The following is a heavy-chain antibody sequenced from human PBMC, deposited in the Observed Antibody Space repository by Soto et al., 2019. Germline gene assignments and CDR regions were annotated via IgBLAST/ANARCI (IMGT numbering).Heavy chain of an antibody. CDR2: ISAYNGNT. D-gene: IGHD3-3*01. J-gene: IGHJ5*02. V-gene: IGHV1-18*01. CDR1: GYTFTSYG. Sequence: ASVKVSCKASGYTFTSYGISWVRQAPGQGLEWMGWISAYNGNTNYAQKLQGRVTMTTDTSTSTAYMELRSLRSDDTAVYYCAREQTYYDFWSGYHRPNWFDPWGQGTLVTLSS. CDR3: AREQTYYDFWSGYHRPNWFDP.